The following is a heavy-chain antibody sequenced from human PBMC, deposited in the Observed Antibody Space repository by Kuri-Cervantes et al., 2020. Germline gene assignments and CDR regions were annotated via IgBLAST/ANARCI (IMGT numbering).Heavy chain of an antibody. J-gene: IGHJ6*02. CDR3: AKGTEGVVNVPYYYGMDV. CDR1: GFTFDDYA. D-gene: IGHD3-22*01. Sequence: GESLKISCAASGFTFDDYAMHWVRQAPGKGLEWVSVIYSGGSTYYADSVRGRFTISRDNSKNTLYLQMNSLRAEDTAVYYCAKGTEGVVNVPYYYGMDVWGQGTTVTVSS. CDR2: IYSGGST. V-gene: IGHV3-23*03.